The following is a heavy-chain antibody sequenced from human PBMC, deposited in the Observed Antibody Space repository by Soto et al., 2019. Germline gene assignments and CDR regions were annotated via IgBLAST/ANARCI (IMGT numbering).Heavy chain of an antibody. Sequence: QVQLQESGPGLVKPSQTLSLTCTVSGGSISSGGYYWSWIRPHPGKGLGWIGYTYYSGSTYCNPSLKRRVTASEDTPMNQFSLKLSSVTAAATAVYYCARDPLTWGQGTLVTVSS. J-gene: IGHJ4*02. CDR3: ARDPLT. CDR2: TYYSGST. CDR1: GGSISSGGYY. V-gene: IGHV4-31*03.